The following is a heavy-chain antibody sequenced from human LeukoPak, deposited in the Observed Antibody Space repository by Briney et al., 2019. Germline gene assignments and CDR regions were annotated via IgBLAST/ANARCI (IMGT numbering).Heavy chain of an antibody. D-gene: IGHD6-19*01. J-gene: IGHJ4*02. CDR3: ARDLYSSGWGYFDY. Sequence: SETLSLTCAVYGGSFSGYYWSWIRQPPGKGLEWIGEINHSGSTNYNPSLKSRVTISVDTSKNQFSLKLSSVTAADTAVYYCARDLYSSGWGYFDYWGQGALVTVSS. CDR2: INHSGST. CDR1: GGSFSGYY. V-gene: IGHV4-34*01.